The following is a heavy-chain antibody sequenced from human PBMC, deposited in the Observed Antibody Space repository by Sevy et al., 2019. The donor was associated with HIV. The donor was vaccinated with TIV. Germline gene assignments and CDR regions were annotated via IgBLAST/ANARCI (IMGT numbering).Heavy chain of an antibody. J-gene: IGHJ1*01. CDR2: IGGSADYT. CDR1: GFTXSSYA. Sequence: GGSLRLSCVTSGFTXSSYAMSWVRQTPGKGLEWVSAIGGSADYTYYADSVRGRFTISRDNSKNTLYLQMNCLRAEDTAVYYCXXXXXXXXXXXXXGXXTLVTVSS. V-gene: IGHV3-23*01. CDR3: XXXXXXXXXXXX.